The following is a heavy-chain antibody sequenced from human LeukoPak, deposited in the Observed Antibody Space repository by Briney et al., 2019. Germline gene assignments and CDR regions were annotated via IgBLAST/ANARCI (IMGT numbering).Heavy chain of an antibody. D-gene: IGHD3-22*01. J-gene: IGHJ4*02. Sequence: GASVKVSCKVSGYTLTELSMHWVRQAPGKGLEWLGGFDPEDGETIYAQKFQGRVTMTEDTSTDTAYMELSSLRSEDTAVYYCATETSRLYYYDSSGYSTWGQGTLVTVSS. CDR3: ATETSRLYYYDSSGYST. CDR2: FDPEDGET. CDR1: GYTLTELS. V-gene: IGHV1-24*01.